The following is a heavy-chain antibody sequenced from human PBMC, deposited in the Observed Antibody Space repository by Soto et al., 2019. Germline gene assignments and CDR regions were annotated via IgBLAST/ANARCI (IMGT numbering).Heavy chain of an antibody. CDR1: GGTFGNSA. D-gene: IGHD2-15*01. Sequence: QVQLVQSGAEVKKPGSSVTVSCKASGGTFGNSAISWVRQAPGQGLEWMGGIIPILPTPDYAQKFQGRVTSTADETTTTAYVELTSPKSEDTAVYYCARDKDRQQLGGNYYYGIDVWGQGTKVTVSS. CDR3: ARDKDRQQLGGNYYYGIDV. V-gene: IGHV1-69*12. CDR2: IIPILPTP. J-gene: IGHJ6*02.